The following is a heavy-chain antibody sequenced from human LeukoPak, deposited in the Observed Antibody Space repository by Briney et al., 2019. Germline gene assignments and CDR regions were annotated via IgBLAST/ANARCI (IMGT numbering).Heavy chain of an antibody. CDR2: IESDGGRT. D-gene: IGHD2-2*01. CDR3: ARVGHCSSTACFIDY. CDR1: GFTFSHYW. V-gene: IGHV3-74*01. J-gene: IGHJ4*02. Sequence: GGSLRLSCAASGFTFSHYWMHWVRQAPGKGLVWVSRIESDGGRTDYADSLKGRFTISRDNAKNTLYLEMNSPRAEDTAVYYSARVGHCSSTACFIDYWGQGTLVTVSS.